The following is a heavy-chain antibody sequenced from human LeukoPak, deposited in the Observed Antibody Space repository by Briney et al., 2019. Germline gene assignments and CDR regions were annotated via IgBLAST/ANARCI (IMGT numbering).Heavy chain of an antibody. J-gene: IGHJ4*02. CDR1: GFTFGGYG. CDR2: IPYDGSRA. D-gene: IGHD1-14*01. CDR3: TRYNNGQFDY. Sequence: GCLRLSCAGSGFTFGGYGMHWFRPTPSKGLEWVAVIPYDGSRAFYADSVKGRFTISRNNSENTMSVRMDDLRAEDTAVYYCTRYNNGQFDYWGQGTLVTVSS. V-gene: IGHV3-33*01.